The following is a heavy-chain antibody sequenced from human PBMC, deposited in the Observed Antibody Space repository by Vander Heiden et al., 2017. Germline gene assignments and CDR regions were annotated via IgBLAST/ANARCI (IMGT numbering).Heavy chain of an antibody. CDR2: MSGSGGST. CDR3: AKDRWFGESHNRFDS. V-gene: IGHV3-23*01. Sequence: EEQLLEAGGGLVQPGGSLRLSCSASRFTFSTYAIGWVRQAPGKGLEWVSSMSGSGGSTYYADYVKGRFTISRDNSKNTLYLQMNSLRAEDTAVYYCAKDRWFGESHNRFDSWGQGTLVTVSP. D-gene: IGHD3-10*01. CDR1: RFTFSTYA. J-gene: IGHJ4*02.